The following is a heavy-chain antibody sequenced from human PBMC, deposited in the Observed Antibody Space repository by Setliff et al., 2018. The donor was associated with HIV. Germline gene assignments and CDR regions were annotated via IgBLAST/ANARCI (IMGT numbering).Heavy chain of an antibody. Sequence: SETLSLTCTVSGGSISSSSYYWGWIRQSPGTGLEWIGSVHYGGSIFYNPSLKSRVTLSVGTSKRQFFLNLSSATTADTAMYYCVRPSFGIGGGSMFDSWGQGIVVTVSS. CDR2: VHYGGSI. D-gene: IGHD3-3*01. J-gene: IGHJ4*02. V-gene: IGHV4-39*01. CDR1: GGSISSSSYY. CDR3: VRPSFGIGGGSMFDS.